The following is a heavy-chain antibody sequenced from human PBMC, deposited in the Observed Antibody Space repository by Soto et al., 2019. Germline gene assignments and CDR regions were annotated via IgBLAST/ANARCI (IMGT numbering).Heavy chain of an antibody. V-gene: IGHV3-30-3*01. J-gene: IGHJ4*02. Sequence: PGGSRRLSCAASGFTFSSYAMHWVRQAPGKGLEWVAVISYDGSNKYYADYVKGRFTISRDNSKNTLYLQMNSLRAEDTAVYYCARGRPSYYYDSSGYGNLDYWGQGTLVTVSS. CDR1: GFTFSSYA. CDR3: ARGRPSYYYDSSGYGNLDY. D-gene: IGHD3-22*01. CDR2: ISYDGSNK.